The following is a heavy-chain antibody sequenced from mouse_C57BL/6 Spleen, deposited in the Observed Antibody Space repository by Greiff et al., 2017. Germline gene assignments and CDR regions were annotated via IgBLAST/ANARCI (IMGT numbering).Heavy chain of an antibody. CDR1: GYTFTSYW. CDR2: IDPSDSYT. V-gene: IGHV1-59*01. J-gene: IGHJ3*01. CDR3: ARHYDYDRAWFAY. Sequence: VQLQQPGAELVRPGTSVKLSCKASGYTFTSYWMHWVKQRPGQGLEWIGVIDPSDSYTNYNQKFKGKATLTVDKASSTAYMQLSSLTSEYSAVYYCARHYDYDRAWFAYWGQGTLVTVSA. D-gene: IGHD2-4*01.